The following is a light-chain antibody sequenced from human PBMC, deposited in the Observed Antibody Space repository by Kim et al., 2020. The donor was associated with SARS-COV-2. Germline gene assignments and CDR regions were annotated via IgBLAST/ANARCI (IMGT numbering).Light chain of an antibody. V-gene: IGKV3-20*01. J-gene: IGKJ2*01. Sequence: SLSPGERVTRSGRASLSVDNYLAWYQQKPGQAPRVLIYSASTRATGIPDRISGSGYGTDFTLTITRLEPEDFAKYYCQQYGNTPYTFGQGTKLEI. CDR3: QQYGNTPYT. CDR1: LSVDNY. CDR2: SAS.